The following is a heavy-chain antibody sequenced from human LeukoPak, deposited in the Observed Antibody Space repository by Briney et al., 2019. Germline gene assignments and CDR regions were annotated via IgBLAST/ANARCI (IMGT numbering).Heavy chain of an antibody. CDR2: IKEDGSEK. D-gene: IGHD5-24*01. J-gene: IGHJ3*02. CDR1: GFTFPTFW. Sequence: GGSLRLSCAASGFTFPTFWMAWVRQGPGKGLEWVAKIKEDGSEKDYVDSVKGRFTIYRDNAKNSLHLQMNYLRAEDTAVYYCAGMQMDTGYRPFDIWGQGTMVAVSS. CDR3: AGMQMDTGYRPFDI. V-gene: IGHV3-7*01.